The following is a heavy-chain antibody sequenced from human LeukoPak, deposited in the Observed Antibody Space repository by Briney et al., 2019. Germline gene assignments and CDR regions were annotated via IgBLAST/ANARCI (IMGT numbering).Heavy chain of an antibody. CDR2: IWYDGSKK. D-gene: IGHD1-26*01. CDR3: ARHRELLTSGYYFDY. Sequence: PGGSLRLSCSVSGFTFSNYGMHWVRQAPGKGLEWVAVIWYDGSKKFYSESVEGRFTISRDNSNNILYLQMHSLRAEDTAMYYCARHRELLTSGYYFDYWGQGTLVTVSP. CDR1: GFTFSNYG. J-gene: IGHJ4*02. V-gene: IGHV3-33*01.